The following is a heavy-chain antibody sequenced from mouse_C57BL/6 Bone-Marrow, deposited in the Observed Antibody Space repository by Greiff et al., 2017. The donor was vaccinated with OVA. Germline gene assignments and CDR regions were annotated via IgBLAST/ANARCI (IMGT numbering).Heavy chain of an antibody. Sequence: DVKVEESGGDLVKPGGSLKLSCAASGFTFSSYGMSWVRQTPDKRLEWVATISSGGSYTYYPDSVKGRFTISRDNAKNTLYLQMSSLKSEDTAMYYCARHPFYYGSSYWYFDVWGTGTTVTVSS. CDR3: ARHPFYYGSSYWYFDV. J-gene: IGHJ1*03. CDR1: GFTFSSYG. V-gene: IGHV5-6*02. CDR2: ISSGGSYT. D-gene: IGHD1-1*01.